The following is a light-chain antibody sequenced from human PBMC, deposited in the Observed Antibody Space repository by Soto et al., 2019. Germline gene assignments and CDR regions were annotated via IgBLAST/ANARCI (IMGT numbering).Light chain of an antibody. J-gene: IGLJ2*01. V-gene: IGLV2-14*01. Sequence: QSALTQPASVSGSPGQSITISCTGTSSDVGGYNYVSWYQQHPGKAPKLIIYEVSDRPSGVSSRFSGSKSGNTASLTISGLQAEDESVYYCSSYTTSSTLGLFGGGTKVTVL. CDR3: SSYTTSSTLGL. CDR1: SSDVGGYNY. CDR2: EVS.